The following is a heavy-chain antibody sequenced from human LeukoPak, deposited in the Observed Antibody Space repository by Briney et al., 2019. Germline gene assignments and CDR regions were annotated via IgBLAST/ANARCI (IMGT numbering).Heavy chain of an antibody. V-gene: IGHV3-7*01. J-gene: IGHJ5*02. D-gene: IGHD2-21*02. CDR3: AREFEAYCGGDCPPYH. CDR1: GFTFSSHW. CDR2: IKQDGSEK. Sequence: PGGSLRLSCAASGFTFSSHWMSWVRQAPGKGLEWVANIKQDGSEKYYVDSVKGRFTISRDNSKNTLYLQMNSLRAEDTAVYYCAREFEAYCGGDCPPYHWGQGTLVTVSS.